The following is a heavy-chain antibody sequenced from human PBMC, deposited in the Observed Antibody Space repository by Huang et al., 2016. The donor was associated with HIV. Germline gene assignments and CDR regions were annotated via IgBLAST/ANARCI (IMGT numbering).Heavy chain of an antibody. CDR1: GYRFTNYW. Sequence: EVQLVQSGAVVKKPGESLKISCKGSGYRFTNYWIGWVRQMPGKGLEGMGIIHPGDADTKDSPSFQGQVTISADKSGSTAYLQWSRLKASDSAVYYCARPLLGYSNGYYFDNWGQGTLVTVSS. CDR2: IHPGDADT. CDR3: ARPLLGYSNGYYFDN. D-gene: IGHD5-18*01. V-gene: IGHV5-51*03. J-gene: IGHJ4*02.